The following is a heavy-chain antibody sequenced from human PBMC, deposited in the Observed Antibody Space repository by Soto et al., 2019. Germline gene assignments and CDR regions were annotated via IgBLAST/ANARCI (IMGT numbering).Heavy chain of an antibody. CDR3: ATRPLLPGAP. CDR2: IYSGGST. CDR1: GFTFSSND. D-gene: IGHD3-22*01. Sequence: EVPLVESGGGLIQPGGSLRPSCAASGFTFSSNDMTWVRQAPGKGLEWVSLIYSGGSTYYADSVKGRFTISRDNSKNTLYLQMSSLRAEDTAVYYCATRPLLPGAPWGQGTMVTVSS. J-gene: IGHJ3*01. V-gene: IGHV3-53*01.